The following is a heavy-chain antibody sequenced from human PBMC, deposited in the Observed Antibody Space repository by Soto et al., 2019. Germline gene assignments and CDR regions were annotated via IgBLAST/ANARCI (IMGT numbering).Heavy chain of an antibody. CDR3: ARADERPYDAFDI. V-gene: IGHV1-18*01. D-gene: IGHD6-6*01. J-gene: IGHJ3*02. Sequence: ASVKVSCKASGGTFSSYAISWVRQAPGQGLEWMGWISAYNGNTNYAQKVQGRVTMTTDTSTSTAYMELRSLRSDDTAVYYCARADERPYDAFDIWGQGTMVTVSS. CDR2: ISAYNGNT. CDR1: GGTFSSYA.